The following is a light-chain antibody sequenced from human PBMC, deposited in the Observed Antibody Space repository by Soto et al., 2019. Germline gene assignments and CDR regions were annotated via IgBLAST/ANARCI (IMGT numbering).Light chain of an antibody. V-gene: IGKV2D-29*02. J-gene: IGKJ5*01. CDR1: QSLLHITGETF. CDR3: MQSTQLPPT. Sequence: DVVMTQTPLSLSVAPGQPASISCKSSQSLLHITGETFLFWYLQEKGNSPQLLIYEVSTRASGVPDRFSGSGSGTDFTLEISRVETDDVCIYFCMQSTQLPPTFGQGTRLEIK. CDR2: EVS.